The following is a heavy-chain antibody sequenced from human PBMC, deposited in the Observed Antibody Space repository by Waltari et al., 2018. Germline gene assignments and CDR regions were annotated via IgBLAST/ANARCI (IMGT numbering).Heavy chain of an antibody. CDR2: ITSSGPTI. CDR1: GFGLRDYG. V-gene: IGHV3-48*03. Sequence: EVQLVESGGGLVQPGGSVRPSCAASGFGLRDYGMNWVRQAPGKGLEWLSFITSSGPTIHYADSVRGRFTVSWDNTKNSLSLQMNSLRAEDTAVYYCARVWGVTTSDFWGQGTLVTVSS. J-gene: IGHJ4*02. D-gene: IGHD4-17*01. CDR3: ARVWGVTTSDF.